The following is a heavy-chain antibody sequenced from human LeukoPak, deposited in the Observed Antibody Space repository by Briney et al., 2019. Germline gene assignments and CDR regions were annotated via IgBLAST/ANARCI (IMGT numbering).Heavy chain of an antibody. D-gene: IGHD6-19*01. V-gene: IGHV3-21*05. CDR1: GFTFSSYS. CDR3: ATLQGSSGWYPFDY. J-gene: IGHJ4*02. CDR2: ISGSGSSI. Sequence: GGSLRLSCAASGFTFSSYSMNWVRQAPGKGLEWVSYISGSGSSIYYADSVKGRFTISRDNAKNSLYLQMNSLRAEDTAVYYCATLQGSSGWYPFDYWGQGTLVTVSS.